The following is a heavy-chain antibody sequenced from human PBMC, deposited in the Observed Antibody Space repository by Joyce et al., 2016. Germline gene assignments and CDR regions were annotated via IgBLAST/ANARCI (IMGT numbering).Heavy chain of an antibody. CDR3: ARDVLTTVTKAYGY. Sequence: EVQLVESGGGLVKPGESLRLSCTASGFIFSSYSMTWVRQAPGKGLEWVSSISGDNTYIFHADSVKGRFTISRDNARNSLYLQMNSLRAEDTAVYYCARDVLTTVTKAYGYWGQGTLVAVSS. V-gene: IGHV3-21*01. D-gene: IGHD4-11*01. J-gene: IGHJ4*02. CDR1: GFIFSSYS. CDR2: ISGDNTYI.